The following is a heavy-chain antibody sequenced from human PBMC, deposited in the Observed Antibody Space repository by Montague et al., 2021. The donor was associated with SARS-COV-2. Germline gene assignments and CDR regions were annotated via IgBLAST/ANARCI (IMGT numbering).Heavy chain of an antibody. J-gene: IGHJ4*02. CDR2: IYASGGT. D-gene: IGHD2-15*01. V-gene: IGHV4-4*07. Sequence: SETLSLTCTVSGDPISSFYWNWIRQPAGKGLEWIGRIYASGGTNYNPSLKGRVTMSVDTSKNQFSLKLNSVTAADTAVYYCGRGVVAATPVVDYWGRGTLVTVSS. CDR1: GDPISSFY. CDR3: GRGVVAATPVVDY.